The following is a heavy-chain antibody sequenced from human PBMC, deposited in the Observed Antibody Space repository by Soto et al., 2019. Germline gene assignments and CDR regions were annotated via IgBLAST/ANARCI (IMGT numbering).Heavy chain of an antibody. D-gene: IGHD3-9*01. CDR2: IYYSGST. CDR3: ARRAYDILTGYYLYYFDY. CDR1: GGSLSSGDYY. Sequence: ASETLSLTCTVSGGSLSSGDYYWGWIRPPPGEGLEWIGYIYYSGSTYYNPSLKSRVTISVDTSKNQFSLKLSSVTAADTAVYYCARRAYDILTGYYLYYFDYWGQGTLVTVSS. V-gene: IGHV4-30-4*01. J-gene: IGHJ4*02.